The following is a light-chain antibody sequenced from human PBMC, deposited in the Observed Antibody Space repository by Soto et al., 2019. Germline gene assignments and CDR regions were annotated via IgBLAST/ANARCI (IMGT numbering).Light chain of an antibody. Sequence: DIQMTQSPSTLSASVGDRVTITCRASQSISSWLAWYQQKPGKAPKLLIYDASSLESGVPLRFSGSGSGTEFTLTISSLQPDDFATYYCQQYNTIGTFGQGTKVEIK. CDR2: DAS. J-gene: IGKJ1*01. V-gene: IGKV1-5*01. CDR3: QQYNTIGT. CDR1: QSISSW.